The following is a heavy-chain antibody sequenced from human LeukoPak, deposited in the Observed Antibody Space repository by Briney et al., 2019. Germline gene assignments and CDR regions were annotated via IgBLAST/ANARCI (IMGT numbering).Heavy chain of an antibody. V-gene: IGHV3-21*01. CDR1: GFSISSHS. D-gene: IGHD6-19*01. CDR2: ISSSSIYI. CDR3: AKDAGLIAVDYYMDV. J-gene: IGHJ6*03. Sequence: PGGSLRLSCAASGFSISSHSMNWVRQAPGKGLEWVSSISSSSIYIYYADSVKGRFTISRDNAKNSLFLQMNSLRAEDTAVYYCAKDAGLIAVDYYMDVWGKGTTVTISS.